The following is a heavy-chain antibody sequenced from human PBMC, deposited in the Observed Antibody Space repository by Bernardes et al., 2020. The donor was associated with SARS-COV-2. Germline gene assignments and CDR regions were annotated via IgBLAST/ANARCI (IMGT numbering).Heavy chain of an antibody. J-gene: IGHJ2*01. CDR2: VYHIGTT. CDR3: ARAVWGIWYFDL. Sequence: SETLSLTCTVAGGSITSSYWSWIRQPPGKGLEWIGYVYHIGTTSYNPSLKSRVTISVDTSKNQFSLKLTSVTAADTAVYYCARAVWGIWYFDLWGQGTLVTVSS. CDR1: GGSITSSY. D-gene: IGHD3-16*01. V-gene: IGHV4-59*12.